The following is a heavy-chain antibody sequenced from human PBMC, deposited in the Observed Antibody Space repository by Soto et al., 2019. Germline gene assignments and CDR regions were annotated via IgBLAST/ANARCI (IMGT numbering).Heavy chain of an antibody. V-gene: IGHV4-61*08. Sequence: SETLSLTCTVSGGSISSGGYSWSWIRQPPGKGLEWIGYIYYSGSTNYNPSLKSRVTISVDTSKNQFSLKLSSVTAADTAVYYCARAPDGVGATTRAFDYWGQGTLVTVSS. CDR3: ARAPDGVGATTRAFDY. CDR1: GGSISSGGYS. J-gene: IGHJ4*02. D-gene: IGHD1-26*01. CDR2: IYYSGST.